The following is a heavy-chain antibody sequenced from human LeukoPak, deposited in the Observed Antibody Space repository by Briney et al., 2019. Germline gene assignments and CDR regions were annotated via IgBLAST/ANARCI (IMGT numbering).Heavy chain of an antibody. V-gene: IGHV4-34*01. J-gene: IGHJ4*02. CDR3: ARGESSGWYYFDY. D-gene: IGHD6-19*01. CDR1: GGSFSGYY. CDR2: INHSGST. Sequence: PSETLSLTCAVYGGSFSGYYWSWIRQPPGKGLEWIGEINHSGSTNYNPSLKSRVTISVDTSKNQSSLKLSSVTAADTAVYYCARGESSGWYYFDYWGQGTLVTVSS.